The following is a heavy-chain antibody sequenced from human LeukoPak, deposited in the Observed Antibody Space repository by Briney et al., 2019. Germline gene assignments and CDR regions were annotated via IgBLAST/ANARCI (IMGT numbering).Heavy chain of an antibody. D-gene: IGHD6-19*01. Sequence: PGESLQIPCQGSGYSFTTSWIGWVRQIPGKGLEWMGIIYPSDSYTRYSPSFQGHVTISAAKSISTASLPTSSPKTLGTGRDSCPRLAARAVAGTLIWGAFHIWGGGTIVTDSS. CDR3: PRLAARAVAGTLIWGAFHI. CDR1: GYSFTTSW. J-gene: IGHJ3*02. CDR2: IYPSDSYT. V-gene: IGHV5-51*01.